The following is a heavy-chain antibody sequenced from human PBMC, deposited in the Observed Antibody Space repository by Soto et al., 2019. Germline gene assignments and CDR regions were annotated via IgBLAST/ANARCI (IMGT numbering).Heavy chain of an antibody. Sequence: QVQLVQSGAEVKKPGSSVKVSCKASGGTFSSYTISWVRQAPGQGLEWMGRIIPILGIANYAQKFQGRVTITADKSTGTAYMELSSLRSEDTAVYYCARELMRRLGKSYFDLWGRGTLVTVSS. V-gene: IGHV1-69*08. CDR2: IIPILGIA. CDR3: ARELMRRLGKSYFDL. CDR1: GGTFSSYT. J-gene: IGHJ2*01. D-gene: IGHD3-16*01.